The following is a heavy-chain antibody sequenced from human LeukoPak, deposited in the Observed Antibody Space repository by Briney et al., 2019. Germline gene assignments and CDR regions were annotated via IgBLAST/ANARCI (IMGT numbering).Heavy chain of an antibody. D-gene: IGHD3-22*01. CDR2: IFLTGST. CDR1: GYSINSGYY. Sequence: SETLSLTCNVSGYSINSGYYWGWIRQPPGKGLEWIGSIFLTGSTYYNPSLKSRVTISVDTSKNQFSLKLSSVTAADTAVYYCARGGRFYYDNSGQKYAEYFQHWGQGTLVTVSS. J-gene: IGHJ1*01. CDR3: ARGGRFYYDNSGQKYAEYFQH. V-gene: IGHV4-38-2*02.